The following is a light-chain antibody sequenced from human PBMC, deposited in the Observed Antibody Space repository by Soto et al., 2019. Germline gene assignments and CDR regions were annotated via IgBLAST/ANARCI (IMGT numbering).Light chain of an antibody. CDR3: ASYTDSTIVM. CDR2: DVS. V-gene: IGLV2-14*01. Sequence: QSALTQPASVSGSPGQSITISCTGTSSDVGDYNYVSWYQQHPGKAPKLMIYDVSHRPSGVSSRFSGSKSGNTASLTISGLQAEDEADYYCASYTDSTIVMFVGGTKVTVL. CDR1: SSDVGDYNY. J-gene: IGLJ3*02.